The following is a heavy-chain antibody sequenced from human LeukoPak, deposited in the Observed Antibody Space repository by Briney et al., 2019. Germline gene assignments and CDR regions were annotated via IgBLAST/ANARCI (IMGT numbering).Heavy chain of an antibody. CDR3: ARANPAYYYDFWSGYYTGGDNWFDP. D-gene: IGHD3-3*01. CDR2: IWYDGSNK. J-gene: IGHJ5*02. Sequence: PGGSLRLPCAASGFTFSSYGMHWVRQAPGKGLEWVAVIWYDGSNKYYADSVKGRFTISRDNSKNTLYLQMNSLRAEDTAVYYCARANPAYYYDFWSGYYTGGDNWFDPWGQGTLVTVSS. CDR1: GFTFSSYG. V-gene: IGHV3-33*01.